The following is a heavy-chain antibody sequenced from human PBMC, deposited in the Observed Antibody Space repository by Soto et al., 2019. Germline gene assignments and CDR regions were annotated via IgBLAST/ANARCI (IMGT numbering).Heavy chain of an antibody. J-gene: IGHJ4*02. Sequence: QVQLQESGPGLVKPSGTLSLTCVVFSDSISSNDWWSWVRQAPGKGLEWIGEIYHSGSTNYNPSLKSRVNISVDKSKNQFSLTLRSVTAADTAVYYCARVPLQIGLYYFDNWGQGTLVTVSS. V-gene: IGHV4-4*02. CDR2: IYHSGST. CDR3: ARVPLQIGLYYFDN. CDR1: SDSISSNDW. D-gene: IGHD2-15*01.